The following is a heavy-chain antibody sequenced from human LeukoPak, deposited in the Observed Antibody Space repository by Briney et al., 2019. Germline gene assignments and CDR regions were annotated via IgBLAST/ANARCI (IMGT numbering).Heavy chain of an antibody. CDR1: GGSIDDYF. Sequence: SETLSLTCTVSGGSIDDYFWSWIRQPAGKGLEWIGRVSSSGSTNSNPSLNRRITMSVDTSKTQISLKLSCVTAADTAVYYCARCLNTYYYDSSGYSPEHYYMDVWGTGTTVTVSS. V-gene: IGHV4-4*07. D-gene: IGHD3-22*01. J-gene: IGHJ6*03. CDR2: VSSSGST. CDR3: ARCLNTYYYDSSGYSPEHYYMDV.